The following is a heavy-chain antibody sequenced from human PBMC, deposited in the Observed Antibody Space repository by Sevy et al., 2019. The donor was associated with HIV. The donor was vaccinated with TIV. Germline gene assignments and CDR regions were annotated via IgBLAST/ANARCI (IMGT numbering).Heavy chain of an antibody. CDR2: MKQDGSEE. V-gene: IGHV3-7*01. CDR3: TRNGGAFDNGFDP. J-gene: IGHJ5*02. D-gene: IGHD2-8*01. Sequence: GGSLRLSCAASGFSFSIYWMSWVRQAPGKGLEWVATMKQDGSEEDYVDSVKGRFTISRDNAKNSLNLQMNSLRAEDTAVYYCTRNGGAFDNGFDPWGQGTLVTVSS. CDR1: GFSFSIYW.